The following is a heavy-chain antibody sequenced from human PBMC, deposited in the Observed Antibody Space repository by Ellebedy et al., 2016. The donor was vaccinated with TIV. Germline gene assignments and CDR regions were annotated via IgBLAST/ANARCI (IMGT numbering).Heavy chain of an antibody. CDR3: ARDDGIAAAGRFDY. V-gene: IGHV1-18*04. CDR2: ISAYNGNT. Sequence: ASVKVSXXASGYTFTSYGISWVRQPPGQGLEWMGWISAYNGNTNYAQKLQGRVTMTTDTSTSTAYMELRSLRSDDTAVYYCARDDGIAAAGRFDYWGQGTLVTVSS. CDR1: GYTFTSYG. D-gene: IGHD6-13*01. J-gene: IGHJ4*02.